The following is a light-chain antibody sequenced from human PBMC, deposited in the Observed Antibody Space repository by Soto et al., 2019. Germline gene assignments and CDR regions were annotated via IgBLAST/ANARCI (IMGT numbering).Light chain of an antibody. CDR1: QSVSSN. V-gene: IGKV3-15*01. CDR3: QQYNNWPPWT. Sequence: EIVMTQSPATLSVSPGERATLSCRASQSVSSNLAWYQQKPGQAPRLLIYGASTSATGIPARFSGSGSGTEFTLTISSLQSEDVAVYYCQQYNNWPPWTFGQGPKVEIK. J-gene: IGKJ1*01. CDR2: GAS.